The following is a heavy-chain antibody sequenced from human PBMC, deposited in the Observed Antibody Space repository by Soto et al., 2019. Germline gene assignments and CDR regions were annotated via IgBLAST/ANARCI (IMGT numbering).Heavy chain of an antibody. D-gene: IGHD1-26*01. V-gene: IGHV3-23*01. CDR3: AKNQGVGLVPLAPVPWFHP. CDR2: ISGSGFKK. CDR1: GFIFENFG. J-gene: IGHJ5*02. Sequence: GGSLRPPAPPSGFIFENFGMSRLRHAPGKRLDWSSFISGSGFKKYYSACVKSQFTISRDNSKSALYLELNNLGAEDTAVYHCAKNQGVGLVPLAPVPWFHPWGQGSVITDSS.